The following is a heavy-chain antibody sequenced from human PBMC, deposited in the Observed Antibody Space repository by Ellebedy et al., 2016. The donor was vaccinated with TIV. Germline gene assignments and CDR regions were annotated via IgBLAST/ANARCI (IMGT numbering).Heavy chain of an antibody. CDR2: ITHSGSA. Sequence: MPSETLSLTCAVYGGSFSDYYWTWIRQPPGKGLEWIGEITHSGSATYNPSLKSRVTMSVYTSKNQFSLKLTSVTAADTAVYYCAREPVIRFLQWGQTQGGYYYYGMDVWGQGTTVTVSS. J-gene: IGHJ6*02. CDR3: AREPVIRFLQWGQTQGGYYYYGMDV. CDR1: GGSFSDYY. V-gene: IGHV4-34*01. D-gene: IGHD3-3*01.